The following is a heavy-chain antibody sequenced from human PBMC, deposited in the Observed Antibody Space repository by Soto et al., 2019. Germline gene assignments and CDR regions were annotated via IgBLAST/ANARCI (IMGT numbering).Heavy chain of an antibody. CDR2: ISSSGSTI. CDR3: ARDGGYCSSTSCYEGYYYYGMDV. D-gene: IGHD2-2*01. J-gene: IGHJ6*02. CDR1: GFTFSSYE. V-gene: IGHV3-48*03. Sequence: EVQLVESGGGLVQPGGSLRLSCAASGFTFSSYEMNWVRQAPGKGLEWVSYISSSGSTIYYADSVKGRFTISRDNAKNSLYLKMNSLRAEETAVYYCARDGGYCSSTSCYEGYYYYGMDVWGQGTTVTGSS.